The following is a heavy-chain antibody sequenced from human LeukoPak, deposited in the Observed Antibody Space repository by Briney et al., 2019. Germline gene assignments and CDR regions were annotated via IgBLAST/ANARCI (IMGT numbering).Heavy chain of an antibody. CDR3: AKRGPGSPQSGKYYFDY. D-gene: IGHD3-10*01. Sequence: PSETLSLTCTVSGGSISSYYWSWIRQPPGKGLEWVSAISGSAATTFYADSVKGRFTISRDNSKNTLYLQMNSLRAEDTAEYYCAKRGPGSPQSGKYYFDYWGQGTLVTVSS. CDR2: ISGSAATT. J-gene: IGHJ4*02. V-gene: IGHV3-23*01. CDR1: GGSISSYY.